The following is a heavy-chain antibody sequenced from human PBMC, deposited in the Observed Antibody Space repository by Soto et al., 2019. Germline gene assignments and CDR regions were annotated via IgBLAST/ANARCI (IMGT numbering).Heavy chain of an antibody. CDR3: AREDIVLMVYAFDY. CDR1: GYTFTSYA. D-gene: IGHD2-8*01. V-gene: IGHV1-3*01. J-gene: IGHJ4*02. Sequence: ASVKVSCKASGYTFTSYAMHWVRQAPGQRLEWMGWINAGNGNTKYSQKFQGRVTITRDTSASTAYMELSSLRSEDTAVYYCAREDIVLMVYAFDYWGQGTLVTVSS. CDR2: INAGNGNT.